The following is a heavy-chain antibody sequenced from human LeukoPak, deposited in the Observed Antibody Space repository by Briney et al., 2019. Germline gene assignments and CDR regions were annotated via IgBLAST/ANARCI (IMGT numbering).Heavy chain of an antibody. D-gene: IGHD3-22*01. V-gene: IGHV3-48*03. CDR2: ISSSGSTI. J-gene: IGHJ4*02. CDR1: GFTFSSYE. CDR3: ARGLADYYDSSGYFFFDY. Sequence: GGSLRLSCAASGFTFSSYEMNWVRQAPGKGLEWVSYISSSGSTIYYADSVKGRFTISRDNAKNSLYLQMNSLRAEDTTVYYCARGLADYYDSSGYFFFDYWGQGTLVTVSS.